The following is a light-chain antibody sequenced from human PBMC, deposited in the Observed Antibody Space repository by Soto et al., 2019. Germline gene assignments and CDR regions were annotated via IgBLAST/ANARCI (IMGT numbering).Light chain of an antibody. CDR3: QQRSDWPWT. CDR1: QSVSSY. Sequence: EILLTQSPGTLSLSPGERATLSCRASQSVSSYLAWYQQKPGQAPRLLMYEASNRDTGIPARFSGGGSGTDFTLTISRLEPEDFEVYYCQQRSDWPWTFGQGTKVDIK. V-gene: IGKV3-11*01. CDR2: EAS. J-gene: IGKJ1*01.